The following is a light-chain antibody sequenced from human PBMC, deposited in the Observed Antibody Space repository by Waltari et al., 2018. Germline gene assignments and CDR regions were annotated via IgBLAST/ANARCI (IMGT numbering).Light chain of an antibody. V-gene: IGLV2-11*01. CDR2: DVT. J-gene: IGLJ3*02. Sequence: QSALTQPRSVSGSPGQSVTISCTGTSSDLGTYKYVSWYQPHPGKAPKLIIHDVTKRPSGVPDRFSGSKSGNTASLTISGLQAEDEAEYFRCSFAGSYTWVFGGGTELTVL. CDR3: CSFAGSYTWV. CDR1: SSDLGTYKY.